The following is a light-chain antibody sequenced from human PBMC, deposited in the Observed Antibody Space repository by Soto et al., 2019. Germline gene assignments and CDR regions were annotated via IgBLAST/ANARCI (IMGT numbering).Light chain of an antibody. CDR3: SSFTTNSSYV. CDR2: AVS. J-gene: IGLJ1*01. CDR1: SSDVGGYNF. Sequence: QSALTQPRSVSGSPGQSVTISCTGTSSDVGGYNFVSWFQQHPGKAPKLIIYAVSSRPSGVSYRFSGSKSGNTASLTISGLQAEDEADYYCSSFTTNSSYVFGTGTNSPS. V-gene: IGLV2-14*01.